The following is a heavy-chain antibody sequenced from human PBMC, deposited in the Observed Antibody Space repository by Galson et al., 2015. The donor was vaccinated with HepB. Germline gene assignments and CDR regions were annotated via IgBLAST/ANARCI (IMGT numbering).Heavy chain of an antibody. CDR3: ARVSSGGSCCDAFDT. Sequence: SVKVSCKASGGTFSSYAISWVRQAPGQGLEWMGGIIPIFGTANYAQKFQGRVTITADESTSTAYMELSSLRSEDTAVYYCARVSSGGSCCDAFDTWGQGTMVTVSS. CDR2: IIPIFGTA. V-gene: IGHV1-69*13. J-gene: IGHJ3*02. D-gene: IGHD2-15*01. CDR1: GGTFSSYA.